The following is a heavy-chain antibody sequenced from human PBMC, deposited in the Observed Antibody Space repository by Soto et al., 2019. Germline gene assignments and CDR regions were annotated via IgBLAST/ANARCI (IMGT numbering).Heavy chain of an antibody. CDR3: ARNLVVTVDVGPYFDY. CDR1: GGSISSGGYY. D-gene: IGHD2-15*01. CDR2: IYYSGST. V-gene: IGHV4-31*03. Sequence: PSETLSLTCTVSGGSISSGGYYWSWIRQHPGKGLEWIGYIYYSGSTYYNPSLKSRVTISVDTSKNQFSLKLSSVTAADTAVYYCARNLVVTVDVGPYFDYWGQGTLVTVSS. J-gene: IGHJ4*02.